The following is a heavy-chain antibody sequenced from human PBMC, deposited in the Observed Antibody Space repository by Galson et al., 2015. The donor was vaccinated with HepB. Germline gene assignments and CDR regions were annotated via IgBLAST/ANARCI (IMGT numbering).Heavy chain of an antibody. CDR1: GFTFSSYG. V-gene: IGHV3-30*18. J-gene: IGHJ4*02. Sequence: SLRLSCAASGFTFSSYGMHWVRQAPGKGLEWVAVISYDGSTKYYADSVKGRFTISRDNSKNTLYLQMNSLRAEDTAVYYCAKDGDGGRSLSLYFAYGGQGTLGTVSS. CDR3: AKDGDGGRSLSLYFAY. D-gene: IGHD3-16*02. CDR2: ISYDGSTK.